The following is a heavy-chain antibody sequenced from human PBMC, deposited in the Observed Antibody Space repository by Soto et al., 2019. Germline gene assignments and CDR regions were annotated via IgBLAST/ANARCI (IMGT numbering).Heavy chain of an antibody. CDR1: GFSLSSTRMD. Sequence: QITLKESGPTLVKPTQSLTLTCTFSGFSLSSTRMDVGWIGQPPGKALEWLALIYWDDDKRYSPFLKSRHTITKDTSKNQVVLTMSNMDHVDTARYYCAHIVVAGLGYYFDYWGQGTLVTVSS. V-gene: IGHV2-5*02. CDR3: AHIVVAGLGYYFDY. J-gene: IGHJ4*02. CDR2: IYWDDDK. D-gene: IGHD6-19*01.